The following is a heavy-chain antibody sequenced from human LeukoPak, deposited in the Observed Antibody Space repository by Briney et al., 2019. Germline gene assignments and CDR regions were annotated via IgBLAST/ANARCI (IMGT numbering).Heavy chain of an antibody. CDR2: INHSGST. CDR3: ARGGAPYCSSTSCYMSAFDI. D-gene: IGHD2-2*02. Sequence: PLETLSLTCAVYGGSFSGYYWSWIRQPPGKGLEWIGEINHSGSTNYNPSLKSRVTISVDTSKNQFSLKLSSVTAADTAVYYCARGGAPYCSSTSCYMSAFDIWGQGTMVTVSS. V-gene: IGHV4-34*01. CDR1: GGSFSGYY. J-gene: IGHJ3*02.